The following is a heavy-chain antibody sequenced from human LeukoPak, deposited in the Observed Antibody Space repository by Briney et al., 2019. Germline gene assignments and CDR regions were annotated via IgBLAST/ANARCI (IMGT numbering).Heavy chain of an antibody. Sequence: GESLKTSCKGSGYIFTNYWIGWVRQMPGKGLEWMGIIYPRDSDTRYSPSFQGQVTVSADKSISTAYLQWSSLEASDTAIYYCARRQYSGYDFDFWGQGTLVTVSS. CDR3: ARRQYSGYDFDF. V-gene: IGHV5-51*01. CDR2: IYPRDSDT. J-gene: IGHJ4*02. CDR1: GYIFTNYW. D-gene: IGHD5-12*01.